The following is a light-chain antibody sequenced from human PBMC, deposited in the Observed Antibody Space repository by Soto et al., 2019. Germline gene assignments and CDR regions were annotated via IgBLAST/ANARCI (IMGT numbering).Light chain of an antibody. CDR2: DVT. CDR1: SSDVGGYIY. V-gene: IGLV2-14*01. Sequence: QSVLTQPASVSGSPGQSITISCTGTSSDVGGYIYVSWYQQHPGEAPKLMIYDVTSRPSGVSYRFSGSKSGNTASLTISGLRAEDEADYYCSSYTTSSSYVFGTGTKVTVL. CDR3: SSYTTSSSYV. J-gene: IGLJ1*01.